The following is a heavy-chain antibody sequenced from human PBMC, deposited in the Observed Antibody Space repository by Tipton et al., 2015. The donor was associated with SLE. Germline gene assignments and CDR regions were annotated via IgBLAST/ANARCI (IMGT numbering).Heavy chain of an antibody. CDR1: GSSSHCRTYY. J-gene: IGHJ6*03. D-gene: IGHD5-24*01. CDR3: AREEVAPNYHMDV. Sequence: GLVKPSETLILNRPPAGSSSHCRTYYSRWIRHPDAKGLEWVGCIFSSGISGTTNYNPSLKSRVTISIDTSRNQLSLKLSSVTAADTAVYFCAREEVAPNYHMDVWGKGTTVTVSS. CDR2: IFSSGISGTT. V-gene: IGHV4-61*02.